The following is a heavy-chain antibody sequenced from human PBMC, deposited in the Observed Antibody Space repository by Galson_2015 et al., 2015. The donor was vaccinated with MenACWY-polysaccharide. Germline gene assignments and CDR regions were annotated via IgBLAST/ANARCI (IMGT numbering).Heavy chain of an antibody. CDR3: ARDSHYYGSGSYGWFDP. D-gene: IGHD3-10*01. V-gene: IGHV4-4*08. CDR2: GST. J-gene: IGHJ5*02. Sequence: GSTNSSPSLKSRVTISVDTSTHRFSLNVTSVTAADTAVYFCARDSHYYGSGSYGWFDPWGQGILVPVSS.